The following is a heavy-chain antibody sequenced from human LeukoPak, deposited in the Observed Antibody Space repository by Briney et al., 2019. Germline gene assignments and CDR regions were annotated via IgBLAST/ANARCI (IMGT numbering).Heavy chain of an antibody. V-gene: IGHV3-33*06. Sequence: GGSLRLSCAASGFTFSSYGMHWVRQAPGKGLEWVAVIWYDGTNKHYADSVKGRFTISRDNSKNTLFLQMNSLRAEDTAVYYCAKKYYYDSSAFLRSAFDIWGQGTLVTVSS. D-gene: IGHD3-22*01. CDR1: GFTFSSYG. CDR3: AKKYYYDSSAFLRSAFDI. CDR2: IWYDGTNK. J-gene: IGHJ3*02.